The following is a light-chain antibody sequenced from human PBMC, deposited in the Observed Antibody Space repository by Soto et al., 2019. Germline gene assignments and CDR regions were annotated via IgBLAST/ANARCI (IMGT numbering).Light chain of an antibody. Sequence: DIQLTQSPSFLSASVGDRVTITCRASQGIGSYLAWYQQKPGQVPKLLIYAASTLQSGVPSRFSGSGSGTEFTLTISSLQPEDFATYYCQQLNSYFGQGTRLEIK. CDR3: QQLNSY. CDR1: QGIGSY. CDR2: AAS. J-gene: IGKJ5*01. V-gene: IGKV1-9*01.